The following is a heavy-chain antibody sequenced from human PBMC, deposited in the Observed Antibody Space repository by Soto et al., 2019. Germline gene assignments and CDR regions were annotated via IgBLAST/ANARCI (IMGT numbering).Heavy chain of an antibody. CDR3: ARDGHGDYHDVDV. J-gene: IGHJ6*02. D-gene: IGHD4-17*01. Sequence: QVQLVESGGGVVQPGRSLRLSCVASGFIFNNYAMHWVRQAPGKGLEWAAIIWYDGSNKYYADSMKGRFTISRDNPKDTVYLQMNSLRGEDTDVYYCARDGHGDYHDVDVWGQGTTVTVSS. CDR1: GFIFNNYA. CDR2: IWYDGSNK. V-gene: IGHV3-33*01.